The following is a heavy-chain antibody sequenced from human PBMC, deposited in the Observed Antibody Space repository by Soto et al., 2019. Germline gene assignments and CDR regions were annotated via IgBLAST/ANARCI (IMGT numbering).Heavy chain of an antibody. Sequence: GGSLRLSCAVSGFVFGNYAMHWVRQAPGKGLEWVSGISWNSGIIGYADSVKGRFTISRDNVKNSLYLQMNSLRAEDTALYYCAKSSHDYGDYWLDYWGQGTRVTVSS. D-gene: IGHD4-17*01. CDR2: ISWNSGII. CDR1: GFVFGNYA. V-gene: IGHV3-9*01. CDR3: AKSSHDYGDYWLDY. J-gene: IGHJ4*02.